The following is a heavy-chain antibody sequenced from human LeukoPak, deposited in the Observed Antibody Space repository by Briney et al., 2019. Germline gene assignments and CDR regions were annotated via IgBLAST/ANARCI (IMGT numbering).Heavy chain of an antibody. J-gene: IGHJ5*02. CDR1: GFTFSSYG. Sequence: GGSLRLSCAASGFTFSSYGMSWVRQAPGKGLEWVSGINWKGGSTGYADSVKGRFTISRDNAKNSLYLQMNSLRAEDTALYYCAREYYYGSGTFDPWGQGTLVTVSS. CDR2: INWKGGST. CDR3: AREYYYGSGTFDP. V-gene: IGHV3-20*04. D-gene: IGHD3-10*01.